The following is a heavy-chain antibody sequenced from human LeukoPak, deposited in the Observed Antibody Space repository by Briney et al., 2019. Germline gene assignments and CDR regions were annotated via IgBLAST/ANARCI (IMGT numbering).Heavy chain of an antibody. CDR3: ARGPIAVAAEGYYYYGMDV. J-gene: IGHJ6*02. V-gene: IGHV4-34*01. CDR1: GGSFSGYY. CDR2: INHSGST. Sequence: NPSETLSLTCAVYGGSFSGYYWSWIRQPPGKGLEWIGEINHSGSTNYNPSLKSRVTISVDTSKNQFSLKLSSVTAADTAVYYCARGPIAVAAEGYYYYGMDVWGQGTSVTVSS. D-gene: IGHD6-19*01.